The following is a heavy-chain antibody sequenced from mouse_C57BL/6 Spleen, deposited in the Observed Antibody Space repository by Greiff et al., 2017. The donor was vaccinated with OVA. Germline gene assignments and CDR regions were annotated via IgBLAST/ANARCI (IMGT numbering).Heavy chain of an antibody. CDR1: GYTFTSYW. V-gene: IGHV1-55*01. D-gene: IGHD4-1*01. J-gene: IGHJ2*01. Sequence: QVQLQQSGAELVKPGASVKMSCKASGYTFTSYWITWVKQRPGQGLEWIGDIYPGSGSTNYNEKFKSKATLTVDTSSSTAYMQLSSLTSEDSAVYYCARETTNWDYFDYWGQGTTLTVSS. CDR2: IYPGSGST. CDR3: ARETTNWDYFDY.